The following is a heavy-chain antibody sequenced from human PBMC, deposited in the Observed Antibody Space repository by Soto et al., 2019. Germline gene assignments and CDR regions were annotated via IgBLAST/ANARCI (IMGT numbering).Heavy chain of an antibody. V-gene: IGHV3-30*18. Sequence: QVQLVESGGGVVQPGRSLRLSCAASGFTFSSYGMHWVRQAPGKGLEWVAVISYDGTNKYYADSVKGRFTTSRDNSKNTPYLQMNSLRAEDTAVYYCANSLEGLYSGILYGMDVWGQGTTVTVSS. CDR1: GFTFSSYG. CDR3: ANSLEGLYSGILYGMDV. CDR2: ISYDGTNK. J-gene: IGHJ6*02. D-gene: IGHD5-12*01.